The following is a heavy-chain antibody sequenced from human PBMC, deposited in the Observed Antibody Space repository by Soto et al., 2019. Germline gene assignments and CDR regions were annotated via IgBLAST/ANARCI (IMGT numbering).Heavy chain of an antibody. D-gene: IGHD6-13*01. J-gene: IGHJ4*02. CDR1: GGSISNDF. Sequence: SETLSLTCTVSGGSISNDFWSWIRQPPGKGLEWIGYIYDSGSTNYNPSLKSRVTMSVDTSKNQFSLKSSSVTAADTAMYYCARSQAGSWNYFDHWGQGTLVTVSS. V-gene: IGHV4-59*01. CDR2: IYDSGST. CDR3: ARSQAGSWNYFDH.